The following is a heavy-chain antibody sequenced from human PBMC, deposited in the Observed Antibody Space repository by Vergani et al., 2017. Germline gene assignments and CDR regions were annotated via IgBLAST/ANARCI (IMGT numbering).Heavy chain of an antibody. Sequence: VQLVQSGAEVKKPGASVKVSCKASGGTLSSYSISWVRQAPGQGLEWMGSIIPIFGTANYAQKFQGRVTLTADESTSTAYMEVSSLRSEDTAVYYCARDETGYSGYDIVLDYWGQGTLVTVSS. J-gene: IGHJ4*02. CDR1: GGTLSSYS. CDR3: ARDETGYSGYDIVLDY. CDR2: IIPIFGTA. D-gene: IGHD5-12*01. V-gene: IGHV1-69*18.